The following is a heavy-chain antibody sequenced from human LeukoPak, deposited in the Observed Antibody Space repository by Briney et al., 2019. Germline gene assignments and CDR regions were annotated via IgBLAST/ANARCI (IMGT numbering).Heavy chain of an antibody. D-gene: IGHD3-22*01. CDR1: GFSVSNSY. V-gene: IGHV3-53*01. CDR3: AKAGDYNNYNYFRMDA. Sequence: GGSLRLSCAASGFSVSNSYMSWVRQAPGKGLEWLSVIYSSGGTFYSESVKGRFTISRDYSKNTLYLQMNSLRVDDTAVYYCAKAGDYNNYNYFRMDAWGQGTTVTVSS. CDR2: IYSSGGT. J-gene: IGHJ6*02.